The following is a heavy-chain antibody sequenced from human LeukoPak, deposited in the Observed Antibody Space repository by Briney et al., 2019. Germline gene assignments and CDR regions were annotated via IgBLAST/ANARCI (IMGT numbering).Heavy chain of an antibody. CDR3: AKGGLSPYAAFDI. D-gene: IGHD3-16*01. CDR1: GFIFSSYA. CDR2: ISVSGGNT. J-gene: IGHJ3*02. V-gene: IGHV3-23*01. Sequence: GGSLRLSCAASGFIFSSYAMSWVRQAPGKGLDWVSTISVSGGNTSYADSVKGRFTISRDNSKNTLYLQMNSLRAEDTALYYCAKGGLSPYAAFDIWGQGTMVTVSS.